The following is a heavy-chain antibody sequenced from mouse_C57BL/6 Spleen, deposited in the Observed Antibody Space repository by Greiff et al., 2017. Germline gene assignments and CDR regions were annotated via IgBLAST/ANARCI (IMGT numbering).Heavy chain of an antibody. CDR1: GYTFTDYY. D-gene: IGHD3-2*02. J-gene: IGHJ2*01. CDR2: IYPGSGNT. Sequence: QVQLQQSGAELVRPGASVKLSCKASGYTFTDYYINWVKQRPGQGLEWIARIYPGSGNTYYNEKFKGKATLTAEKSSSTAYMQLSSLTSEDSAVYFCARSGAQVHFDYWGQGTTLTVSS. CDR3: ARSGAQVHFDY. V-gene: IGHV1-76*01.